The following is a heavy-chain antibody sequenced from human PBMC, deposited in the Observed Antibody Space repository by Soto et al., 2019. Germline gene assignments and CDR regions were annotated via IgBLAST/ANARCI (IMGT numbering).Heavy chain of an antibody. CDR1: GYTFTSHY. CDR2: MTPNGVNT. D-gene: IGHD1-7*01. CDR3: ARNYQGLSY. V-gene: IGHV1-8*01. J-gene: IGHJ4*02. Sequence: ASVKVSCKASGYTFTSHYIVWVRQATGQGLEWVGWMTPNGVNTASAQKFQGRITMTRDTSISTAYMELSSLKSEDTAVYFCARNYQGLSYWGQGTLVTVSS.